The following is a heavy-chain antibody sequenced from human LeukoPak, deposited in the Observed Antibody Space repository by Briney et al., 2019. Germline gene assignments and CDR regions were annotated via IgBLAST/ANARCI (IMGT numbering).Heavy chain of an antibody. D-gene: IGHD3-3*01. V-gene: IGHV3-64*02. CDR3: ARITIGATVTNFYYYYMDV. Sequence: GGSLRLSCAAFGFTFSGYSMHWVRQAPGKGLEYVSAIISHGGYTYYADSVKGRFTISGDNSKNTLYLQMDSLSPEDMAVYYCARITIGATVTNFYYYYMDVWGEGTTVTVSS. CDR1: GFTFSGYS. J-gene: IGHJ6*03. CDR2: IISHGGYT.